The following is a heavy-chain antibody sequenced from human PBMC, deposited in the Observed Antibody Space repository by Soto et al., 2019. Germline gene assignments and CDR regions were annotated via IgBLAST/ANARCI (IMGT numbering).Heavy chain of an antibody. J-gene: IGHJ6*02. CDR2: NYSGGST. V-gene: IGHV3-66*01. CDR3: ASGPNWYDILTGLWLSFMDV. D-gene: IGHD3-9*01. CDR1: GFTVSSNY. Sequence: PGGSLRLSCAASGFTVSSNYMSWVRQAPGKGLEWVSVNYSGGSTYYADSVKGRFTISRDNSKNTLYLQMNSLRAEDTAVYYCASGPNWYDILTGLWLSFMDVWGQGTTVTVSS.